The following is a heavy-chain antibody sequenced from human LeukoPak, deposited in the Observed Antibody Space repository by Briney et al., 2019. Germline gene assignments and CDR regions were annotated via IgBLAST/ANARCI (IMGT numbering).Heavy chain of an antibody. V-gene: IGHV3-30*18. CDR2: ISYDGSNK. CDR1: GFTFSSYG. CDR3: AKGDSGYDYFGYYYYYGMDV. D-gene: IGHD5-12*01. Sequence: PGGSLRLSCAASGFTFSSYGMHWARQAPGKGLEWVAVISYDGSNKYYADSVKGRFTISRDNSKDTLYLQMNSLRAEDTAVYYCAKGDSGYDYFGYYYYYGMDVWGQGTTVTVSS. J-gene: IGHJ6*02.